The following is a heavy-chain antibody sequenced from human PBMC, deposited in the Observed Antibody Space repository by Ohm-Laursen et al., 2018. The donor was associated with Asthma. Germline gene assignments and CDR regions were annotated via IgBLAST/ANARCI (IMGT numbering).Heavy chain of an antibody. V-gene: IGHV4-34*01. D-gene: IGHD6-19*01. CDR2: INHSGST. CDR3: ARGSIAVAGIIVY. J-gene: IGHJ4*02. CDR1: GGSFSGYY. Sequence: GTLSLTCAVYGGSFSGYYWSWIRQPPGKGLEWIGEINHSGSTNYNPSLKSRVTISVDTSKNQFSLKLSSVTAADTAVYYCARGSIAVAGIIVYWGQGTLVTVSS.